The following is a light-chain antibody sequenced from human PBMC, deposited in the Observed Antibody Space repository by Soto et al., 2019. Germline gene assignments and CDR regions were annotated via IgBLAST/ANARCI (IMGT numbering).Light chain of an antibody. CDR1: NSNIESNT. Sequence: QSVLTQPPSASGTPGQRVTISCSGSNSNIESNTVNWYQQLPGTAPKLLIYSNNQRPSGVPDRFSGSKSGTSASLASSGLQSDDEADDYCAAWDDSLNGHVVFGGGTQLTVL. CDR2: SNN. J-gene: IGLJ2*01. CDR3: AAWDDSLNGHVV. V-gene: IGLV1-44*01.